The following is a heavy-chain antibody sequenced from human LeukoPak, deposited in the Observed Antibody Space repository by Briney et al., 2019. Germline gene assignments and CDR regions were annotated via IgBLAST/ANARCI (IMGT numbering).Heavy chain of an antibody. CDR2: IREDGSEK. J-gene: IGHJ4*02. D-gene: IGHD1-26*01. CDR1: GFTFSRHS. CDR3: ATYSGAHHKTFDY. V-gene: IGHV3-7*01. Sequence: GGSLRLSCAASGFTFSRHSMNWVRQAPGKGLEWVAHIREDGSEKYYLDSVEGRFTISRDNAKSSLYLQLNSLRVDNTAVYYCATYSGAHHKTFDYWGRGTLVTVSS.